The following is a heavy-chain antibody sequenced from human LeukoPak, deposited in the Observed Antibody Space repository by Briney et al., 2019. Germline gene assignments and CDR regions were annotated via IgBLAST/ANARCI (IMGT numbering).Heavy chain of an antibody. V-gene: IGHV4-39*01. Sequence: SETLSLTCTVSGGSISSSSYYWGWIRQPPGKGLEWIGSIYYSGSTYYNPSLKSRVTISVDTSKNQFSLKLSSVTAADTAVYYCARGSSDYGEYGGIIGYAFDIWGQGTMVTVSS. CDR2: IYYSGST. J-gene: IGHJ3*02. D-gene: IGHD4-17*01. CDR1: GGSISSSSYY. CDR3: ARGSSDYGEYGGIIGYAFDI.